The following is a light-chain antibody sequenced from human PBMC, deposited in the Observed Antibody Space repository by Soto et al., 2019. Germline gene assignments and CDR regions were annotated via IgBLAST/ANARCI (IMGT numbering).Light chain of an antibody. J-gene: IGKJ2*01. CDR1: QGIRSW. V-gene: IGKV1-12*01. CDR2: AAS. Sequence: DIQMTQSPSSVSASVGDRVTITCRASQGIRSWLAWYQQKPGKALKLLIYAASSLQSGVPSRFSGSGSGTDFTLTISSLQPEDFATYYCQQANSFPYTFGQGTKLEIK. CDR3: QQANSFPYT.